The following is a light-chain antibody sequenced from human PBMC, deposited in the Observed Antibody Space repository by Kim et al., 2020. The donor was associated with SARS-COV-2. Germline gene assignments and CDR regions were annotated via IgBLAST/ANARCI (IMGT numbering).Light chain of an antibody. Sequence: EIVMTQSPAPLSVSPGERATLSCRASQSVSSNLAWYQQKPGQAPRLLIYGASTRATGIPARFSGSGSGTEFTLTISSLQSEDFAVYYCQQYYNRPPDTFGQGTRLEIK. V-gene: IGKV3-15*01. CDR1: QSVSSN. J-gene: IGKJ5*01. CDR2: GAS. CDR3: QQYYNRPPDT.